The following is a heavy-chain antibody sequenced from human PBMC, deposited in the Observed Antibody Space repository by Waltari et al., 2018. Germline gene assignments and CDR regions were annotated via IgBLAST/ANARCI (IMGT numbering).Heavy chain of an antibody. Sequence: QVQLQESGPGLVKPSETLSLPCTVSGGSISSYSRSLIRPPAGPGLAWIGRIYNCGSTNYNPPRKSRVTMSVDTAKNQFSLKLSSVTAADTAVYYCARDSRPGGGGVATVSVDYWGQGTLVTVSS. CDR2: IYNCGST. CDR3: ARDSRPGGGGVATVSVDY. J-gene: IGHJ4*02. V-gene: IGHV4-4*07. D-gene: IGHD5-12*01. CDR1: GGSISSYS.